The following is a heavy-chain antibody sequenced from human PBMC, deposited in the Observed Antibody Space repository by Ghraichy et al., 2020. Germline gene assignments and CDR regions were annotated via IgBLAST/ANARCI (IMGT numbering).Heavy chain of an antibody. V-gene: IGHV1-69*06. Sequence: SVKASCKASRGAFNTYALSWVRQAPGQGLEWMGGIIPIFNTSNYAQKFQGRVTIIADKATSTVYMELSSLRSEDTAVYYCARLRRNQDSYYFYYGMDVWGQGTAVTVSS. J-gene: IGHJ6*02. CDR3: ARLRRNQDSYYFYYGMDV. D-gene: IGHD1-14*01. CDR1: RGAFNTYA. CDR2: IIPIFNTS.